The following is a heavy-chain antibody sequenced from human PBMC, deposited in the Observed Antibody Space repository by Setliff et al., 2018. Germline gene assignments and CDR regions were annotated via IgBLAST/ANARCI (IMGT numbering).Heavy chain of an antibody. J-gene: IGHJ4*02. D-gene: IGHD1-26*01. CDR1: GGSISSYY. Sequence: SETLSPTCTVSGGSISSYYWSWIRQPPGKGLEWIGYIYYSGSTNYNPSLKSRVTISVDTSKNQFSLKLSSVTAADTAVYYCARGHTKNYYGGDFFDFWGQGSLVTVSS. CDR3: ARGHTKNYYGGDFFDF. CDR2: IYYSGST. V-gene: IGHV4-59*01.